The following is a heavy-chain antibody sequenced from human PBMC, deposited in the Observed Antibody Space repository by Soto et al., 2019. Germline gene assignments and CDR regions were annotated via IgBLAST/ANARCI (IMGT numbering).Heavy chain of an antibody. Sequence: QLQLQESGPGLVKPSETLSLTCTVSGGSISSSSYYWGWIRQPPGKGLEWIGSIYYSGSTYYNPSLKSRVTISVDTSKNQFPLKLSSVTAADTAVYYCARPSRYYYDSSGAFDIWGQGTMVTVSS. CDR2: IYYSGST. CDR3: ARPSRYYYDSSGAFDI. V-gene: IGHV4-39*01. D-gene: IGHD3-22*01. J-gene: IGHJ3*02. CDR1: GGSISSSSYY.